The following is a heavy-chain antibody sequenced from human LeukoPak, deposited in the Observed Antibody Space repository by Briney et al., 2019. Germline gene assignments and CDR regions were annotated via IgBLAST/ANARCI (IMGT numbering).Heavy chain of an antibody. D-gene: IGHD3-10*01. V-gene: IGHV3-53*01. J-gene: IGHJ4*02. CDR1: GFTVSSNY. CDR3: ARDSMDRDAGRFGELLSDY. Sequence: GGSLRLSCAASGFTVSSNYMSWVRQAPGKGLEWVSVIYSGGSTYYADSVKGRFAISRDNSKNTLYLQMNSLRAEDTAVYYCARDSMDRDAGRFGELLSDYWGQGTLVTVSS. CDR2: IYSGGST.